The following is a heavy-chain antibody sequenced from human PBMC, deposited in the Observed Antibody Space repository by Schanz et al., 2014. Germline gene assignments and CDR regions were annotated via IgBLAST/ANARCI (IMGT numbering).Heavy chain of an antibody. CDR1: GFTLSSYG. J-gene: IGHJ2*01. CDR2: ITTAGTKM. V-gene: IGHV3-30*03. CDR3: ARNRGSGGQNWYFDL. Sequence: QVRLVESGGGVVQPGRSLRLSCAASGFTLSSYGMHWVRQAPGKGLEWVAAITTAGTKMYYADSVRGRFTVSRDNSKNSLFLQLNSLRADDTAVYYCARNRGSGGQNWYFDLWGRGTLVTVSS. D-gene: IGHD1-26*01.